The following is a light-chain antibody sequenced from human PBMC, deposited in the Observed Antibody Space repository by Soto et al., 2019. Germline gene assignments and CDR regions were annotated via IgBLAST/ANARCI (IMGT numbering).Light chain of an antibody. CDR2: DAS. J-gene: IGKJ1*01. CDR1: QSISTW. CDR3: LQYNSYLRT. V-gene: IGKV1-5*01. Sequence: DIQITQSPSTLSASVGDRVTITCRASQSISTWLAWYQQKPGKAPKVLIYDASSLESGVPSRFSGSGSGTEFTLTIRSLQPDDFATNYCLQYNSYLRTFGRGTKVEIK.